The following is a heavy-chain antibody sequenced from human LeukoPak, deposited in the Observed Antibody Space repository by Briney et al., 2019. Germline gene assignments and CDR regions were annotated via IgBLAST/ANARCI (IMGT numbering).Heavy chain of an antibody. CDR2: IYYSGST. CDR1: GGSISSGDYY. V-gene: IGHV4-30-4*08. J-gene: IGHJ4*02. CDR3: ARVLEPICLVDY. Sequence: PSETLSLTCTVSGGSISSGDYYWSWIRQPPGKGLEWIGYIYYSGSTYYNPSLKSRVTISVDTSKNQFSLKLSSVTAADTAVYYCARVLEPICLVDYWGQGTLVTVSS. D-gene: IGHD1-1*01.